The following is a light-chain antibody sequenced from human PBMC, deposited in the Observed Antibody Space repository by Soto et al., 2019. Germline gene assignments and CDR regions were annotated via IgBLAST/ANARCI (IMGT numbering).Light chain of an antibody. CDR3: GSYAGSYPYV. CDR2: DVS. J-gene: IGLJ1*01. V-gene: IGLV2-11*01. CDR1: SSDVGGYNY. Sequence: QSALTQPRSVSGSPGQSVTIACTGTSSDVGGYNYVSWYQQHPGNAPKRMSYDVSKRPSGVPDRFSGSKSGDTASLTISCLQAEDEAADYCGSYAGSYPYVFGTGTKLTVL.